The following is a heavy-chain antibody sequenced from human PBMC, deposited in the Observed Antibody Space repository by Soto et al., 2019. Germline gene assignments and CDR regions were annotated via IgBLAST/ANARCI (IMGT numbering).Heavy chain of an antibody. CDR2: MNPNSGNT. V-gene: IGHV1-8*01. J-gene: IGHJ4*02. CDR1: GYTFTSYD. Sequence: ASVKVSCKASGYTFTSYDINWVRQATGQGLEWMGWMNPNSGNTGYAQKFQGRVTMTRNTSISTAYLQWSSLKASDTAMYYCATSLSGWYGYFDYWGQGTLVTVSS. CDR3: ATSLSGWYGYFDY. D-gene: IGHD6-19*01.